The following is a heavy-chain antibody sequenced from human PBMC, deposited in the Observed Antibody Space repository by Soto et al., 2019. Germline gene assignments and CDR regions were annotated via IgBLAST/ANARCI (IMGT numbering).Heavy chain of an antibody. Sequence: QVQLQESGPGLVKPSETLSLTCTVSGGSISSYYWSWIRQPPGKGLEWIGYIYYSGSTNYNPSLKSRVXXSXDKXKNQFSLKLSSVTAADTAVYYCARGEYSSSSDFDYWGQGTLVTVSS. J-gene: IGHJ4*02. CDR1: GGSISSYY. CDR2: IYYSGST. V-gene: IGHV4-59*01. D-gene: IGHD6-6*01. CDR3: ARGEYSSSSDFDY.